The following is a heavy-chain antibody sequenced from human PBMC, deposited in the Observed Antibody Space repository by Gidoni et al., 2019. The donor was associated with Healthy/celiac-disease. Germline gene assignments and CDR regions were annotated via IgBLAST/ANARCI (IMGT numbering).Heavy chain of an antibody. CDR1: GGPISSGGYY. D-gene: IGHD2-2*01. J-gene: IGHJ6*03. CDR3: ARYVVPAATSIAARRLRYYYYMDV. CDR2: IYYSGST. V-gene: IGHV4-31*03. Sequence: QVPLQESGPGLVKPSQTLSLTCTVSGGPISSGGYYWSWIRQHPGKGLEWIGYIYYSGSTYYNPSLKSRVTISVDTSKNQFSLKLSSVTAADTAVYYCARYVVPAATSIAARRLRYYYYMDVWGKGTTVTVSS.